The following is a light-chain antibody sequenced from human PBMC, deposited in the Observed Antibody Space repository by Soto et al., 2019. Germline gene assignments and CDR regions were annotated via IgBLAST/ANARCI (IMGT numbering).Light chain of an antibody. V-gene: IGKV3-15*01. J-gene: IGKJ1*01. Sequence: EIVMAQSPAALSVSPGGRATLSCRASQTISGTLAWYQQKPGQAPRLLIHGASTRATGIPARFSGSGSGTEFTLTIRRLQSACCAVYYCQQYTYWPPRTFGQGTKVDIK. CDR3: QQYTYWPPRT. CDR1: QTISGT. CDR2: GAS.